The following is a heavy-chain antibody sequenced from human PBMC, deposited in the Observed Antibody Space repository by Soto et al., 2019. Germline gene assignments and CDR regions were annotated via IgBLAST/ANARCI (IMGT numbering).Heavy chain of an antibody. V-gene: IGHV4-59*01. J-gene: IGHJ1*01. CDR1: GGSISSYY. D-gene: IGHD3-22*01. CDR2: IYYSGST. Sequence: SETLSLTCTVSGGSISSYYWSWIRQPPGKGLEWIGYIYYSGSTNYNPSLKSRVTISVDTSKNQFSLKLSSVTAADTAVYYCAGGDSSGYYFGAEYFQHWGQGALVTVST. CDR3: AGGDSSGYYFGAEYFQH.